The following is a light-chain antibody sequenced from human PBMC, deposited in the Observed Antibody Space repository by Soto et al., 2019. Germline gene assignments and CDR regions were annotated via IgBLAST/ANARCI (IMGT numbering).Light chain of an antibody. CDR2: DSS. Sequence: QAVVTQPPSVSGVPGERVTISCIGSSSNIGAGYDVHWYQQVPGRAPKLLIFDSSHRHSGVPDRFSGSKSGTSASLAIAGLQAEDEADYHCQYFDSGVNGVVFVGRTKLTVL. J-gene: IGLJ3*02. CDR1: SSNIGAGYD. V-gene: IGLV1-40*01. CDR3: QYFDSGVNGVV.